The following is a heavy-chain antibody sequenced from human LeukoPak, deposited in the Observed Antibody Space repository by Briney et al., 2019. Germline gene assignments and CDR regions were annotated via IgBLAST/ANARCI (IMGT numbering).Heavy chain of an antibody. CDR3: TREHDKPMMHWYFSL. CDR2: MNPSSGDT. J-gene: IGHJ2*01. CDR1: GYTFTNFD. Sequence: ASVKVSCKASGYTFTNFDINWVRQATGQGPEWMGWMNPSSGDTGIAQKFQGRLTLTRDTSLSTAYMGLSHLTSEDTAIYFCTREHDKPMMHWYFSLWGRGSLVTVSS. V-gene: IGHV1-8*01. D-gene: IGHD1/OR15-1a*01.